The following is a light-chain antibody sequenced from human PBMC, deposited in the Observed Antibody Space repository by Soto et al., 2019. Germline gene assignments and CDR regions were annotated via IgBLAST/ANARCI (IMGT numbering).Light chain of an antibody. CDR3: QQSYSTPPT. CDR2: AAS. Sequence: IQMNQCPSTMCGSXGDRVTINCRPSKRISSLLARYQQTPGTAPKIXXYAASSLQCGGPSRLSGSGSATDFTRTISSLHPEDSATYYGQQSYSTPPTFGQGTKVDIK. V-gene: IGKV1-39*01. J-gene: IGKJ1*01. CDR1: KRISSL.